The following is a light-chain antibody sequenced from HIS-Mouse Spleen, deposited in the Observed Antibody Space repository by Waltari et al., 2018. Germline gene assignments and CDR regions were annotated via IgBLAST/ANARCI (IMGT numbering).Light chain of an antibody. V-gene: IGLV2-11*01. Sequence: QSALTQPRSVSGSPGQSVTISCTGTSSDGGCYHYVSWYQQHPGKAPKLMIYDVSKRPSGVPDRFSGSKSGNTASLTISGLQAEDEADYYCCSYAGSYTWVFGGGTKLTVL. CDR3: CSYAGSYTWV. CDR1: SSDGGCYHY. CDR2: DVS. J-gene: IGLJ3*02.